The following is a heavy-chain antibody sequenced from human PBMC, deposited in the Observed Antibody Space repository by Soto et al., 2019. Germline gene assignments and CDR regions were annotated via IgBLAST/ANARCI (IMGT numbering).Heavy chain of an antibody. J-gene: IGHJ6*03. CDR3: ARDHRSSSFHYYYYMDV. CDR1: GGSISSGGYY. D-gene: IGHD6-6*01. V-gene: IGHV4-31*03. Sequence: SETLSLTCTVSGGSISSGGYYWSWIRQHPGKGLEWIGYIYYSGSTYYNPSLKSRVTISVDTSKNQFSLKLSSVTAADTAVYYCARDHRSSSFHYYYYMDVWGKGTTVTVSS. CDR2: IYYSGST.